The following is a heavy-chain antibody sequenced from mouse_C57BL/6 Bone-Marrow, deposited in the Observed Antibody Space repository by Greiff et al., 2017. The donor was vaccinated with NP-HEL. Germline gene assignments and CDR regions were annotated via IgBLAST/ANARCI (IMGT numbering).Heavy chain of an antibody. CDR3: ARDYCGSSSWFAY. V-gene: IGHV1-81*01. CDR1: GYTFTSYG. Sequence: VQLQQSGAELARPGASVKLSCKASGYTFTSYGIRWVKQRTGQGLEWIGEIYPRGGNTYYNEKFKGKATLTADKSSSTAYMELSSLTSEDSAVYFCARDYCGSSSWFAYWGQGTLVTVSA. D-gene: IGHD1-1*01. J-gene: IGHJ3*01. CDR2: IYPRGGNT.